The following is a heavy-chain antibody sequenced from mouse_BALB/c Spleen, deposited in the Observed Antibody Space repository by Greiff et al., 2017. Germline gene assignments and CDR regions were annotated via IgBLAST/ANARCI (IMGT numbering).Heavy chain of an antibody. D-gene: IGHD1-1*01. Sequence: QVQLKQSGAELVRPGTSVKVSCKASGYAFTNYLIEWVKQRPGQGLEWIGVINPGSGGTNYNEKFKGKATLTADKSSSTAYMQLSSLTSDDSAVYFCARAGVTTVVRAMDYWGQGTSVTVSS. CDR2: INPGSGGT. V-gene: IGHV1-54*01. J-gene: IGHJ4*01. CDR1: GYAFTNYL. CDR3: ARAGVTTVVRAMDY.